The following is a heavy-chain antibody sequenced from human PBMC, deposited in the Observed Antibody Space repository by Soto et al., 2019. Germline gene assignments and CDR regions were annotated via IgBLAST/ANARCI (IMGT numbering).Heavy chain of an antibody. J-gene: IGHJ4*02. D-gene: IGHD3-10*01. V-gene: IGHV1-46*03. Sequence: QVQMVQSGDEVKKPGASVKVSCKASGYIFTSYYIHWVRQAPGQGLEWMGWINPFDGSRMFAQSFQGRVTMTRDTSTSTVYMEVSSLRSEDTAVYYCSRVDPGETSPFDHWGQGTLVTVSS. CDR2: INPFDGSR. CDR3: SRVDPGETSPFDH. CDR1: GYIFTSYY.